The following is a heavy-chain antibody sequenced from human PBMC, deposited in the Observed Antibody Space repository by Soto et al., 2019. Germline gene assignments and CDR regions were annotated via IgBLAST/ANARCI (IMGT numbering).Heavy chain of an antibody. Sequence: QVQLQESGPGLVKPSETLSLTCTVSGGSISSYYWSWIRQPPGKGLEWIGYIYYSGSTNYNPSLKSRVTISVDTSKNQFSLKLSSVTAADTAVYYCARGRDLDGAQDYWGQGTLVTVSS. CDR1: GGSISSYY. CDR3: ARGRDLDGAQDY. D-gene: IGHD1-26*01. J-gene: IGHJ4*02. CDR2: IYYSGST. V-gene: IGHV4-59*01.